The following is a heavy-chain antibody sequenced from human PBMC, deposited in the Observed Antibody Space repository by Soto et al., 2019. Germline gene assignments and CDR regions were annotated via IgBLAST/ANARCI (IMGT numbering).Heavy chain of an antibody. CDR3: AGGGVRGVITRTRDYYGMDV. V-gene: IGHV5-51*01. D-gene: IGHD3-10*01. CDR1: GYSFTSYW. Sequence: EVQLVQSGAEVKKPWESLKISGKGSGYSFTSYWIGWVRQMPGKGLEWMGIIYPGDSDTRYSPSFQGQVTISADKSISTAYLQWSSLKASDTAMYYCAGGGVRGVITRTRDYYGMDVWGQGTTVTVSS. J-gene: IGHJ6*02. CDR2: IYPGDSDT.